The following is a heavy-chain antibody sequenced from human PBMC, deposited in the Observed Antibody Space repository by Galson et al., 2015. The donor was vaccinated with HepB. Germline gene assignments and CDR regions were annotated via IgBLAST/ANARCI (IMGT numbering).Heavy chain of an antibody. CDR1: GFPFSSYA. J-gene: IGHJ6*02. Sequence: LRLSCAASGFPFSSYAMSWVRQAPGKGLEWVSSISGRGGNTHYADSVKGRFTISRDNSKKMVYLQMNSLRAEDTALYYCGKDPVRASYRPCGMDVWGQGTTVSVSS. D-gene: IGHD5-18*01. CDR3: GKDPVRASYRPCGMDV. V-gene: IGHV3-23*01. CDR2: ISGRGGNT.